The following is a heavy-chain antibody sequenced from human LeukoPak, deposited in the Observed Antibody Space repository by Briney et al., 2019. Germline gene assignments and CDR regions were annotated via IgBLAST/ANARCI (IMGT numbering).Heavy chain of an antibody. V-gene: IGHV4-59*08. CDR1: SCSISTFY. CDR3: ARHGGSLGYFDN. Sequence: WGTLSLTCTVSSCSISTFYWSWIRQPPGKGLEWIGYVYQSGTTSYNPSLKRRVTISADTSKNHLSLRVTSVTAADTAVYYCARHGGSLGYFDNWGQGTLVTVSS. CDR2: VYQSGTT. D-gene: IGHD1-26*01. J-gene: IGHJ4*02.